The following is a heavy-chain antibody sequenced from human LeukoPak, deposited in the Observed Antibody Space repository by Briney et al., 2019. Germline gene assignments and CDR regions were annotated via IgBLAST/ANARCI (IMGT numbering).Heavy chain of an antibody. V-gene: IGHV3-7*01. D-gene: IGHD2-15*01. CDR3: TTLPDGRGSDY. J-gene: IGHJ4*02. CDR2: IKQDGSEK. Sequence: GGSLRLSCVASGFIFNNYLMSWVRQAPGKGLEWVANIKQDGSEKYYVDSVKGRFTISRDNAKNSLYLQMSSLRAEDTAVYYCTTLPDGRGSDYWGQGTLVTVSS. CDR1: GFIFNNYL.